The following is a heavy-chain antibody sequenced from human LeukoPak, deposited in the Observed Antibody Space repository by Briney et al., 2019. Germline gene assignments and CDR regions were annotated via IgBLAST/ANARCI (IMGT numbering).Heavy chain of an antibody. V-gene: IGHV3-43*02. CDR2: IRGDGGLT. Sequence: PGGSLRLSCAASGFTFVDYSMHWVRQAPGKGLEWVSLIRGDGGLTDYADSVKGRFAISRDNSKNSLYLQTNSLRTDDTALYFCAKDGYCDGSGYSWGQGTLVTVSS. D-gene: IGHD3-22*01. J-gene: IGHJ4*02. CDR1: GFTFVDYS. CDR3: AKDGYCDGSGYS.